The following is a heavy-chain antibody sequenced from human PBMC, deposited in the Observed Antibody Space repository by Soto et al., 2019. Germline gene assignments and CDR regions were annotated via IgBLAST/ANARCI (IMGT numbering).Heavy chain of an antibody. CDR3: ARGGALRFLEWLPLDAFDI. D-gene: IGHD3-3*01. V-gene: IGHV1-8*01. J-gene: IGHJ3*02. Sequence: VKVSCKASGYTFTSYDINWVRQATGQGLEWMGWMNPNSGNTGYAQKFQGRVTMTRNTSISTAYMELSSLRSEDTAVYYCARGGALRFLEWLPLDAFDIWGQGTMLTVSS. CDR1: GYTFTSYD. CDR2: MNPNSGNT.